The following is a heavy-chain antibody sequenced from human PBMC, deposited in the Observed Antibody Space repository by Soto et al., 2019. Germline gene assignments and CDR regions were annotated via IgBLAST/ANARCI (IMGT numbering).Heavy chain of an antibody. Sequence: PGGSLRLSCAASRFTFSDYYMIWIRQAPGKGLEWVSYISISGTGIYYGDSVKGRVTISRDNDKNSLYLQMNSLRAEDTAVYYCARAYSDAFAIWGQGTIVTVSS. D-gene: IGHD2-15*01. CDR3: ARAYSDAFAI. V-gene: IGHV3-11*01. CDR1: RFTFSDYY. J-gene: IGHJ3*02. CDR2: ISISGTGI.